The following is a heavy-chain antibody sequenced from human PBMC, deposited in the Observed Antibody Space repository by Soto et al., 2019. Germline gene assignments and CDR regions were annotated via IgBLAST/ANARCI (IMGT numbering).Heavy chain of an antibody. V-gene: IGHV3-23*01. J-gene: IGHJ4*02. CDR1: GLTFRNHA. Sequence: EVQLLESRGGLVQPGGSLRLSCAVSGLTFRNHALSWVRQARGKGLEWVSTIAPIGYSTHYAGSVEGRFTISRDDSKSTLDLQMNSLRADDTAVYYCVSWVSPHFDYWGQGTLVSVSS. CDR3: VSWVSPHFDY. CDR2: IAPIGYST. D-gene: IGHD2-8*01.